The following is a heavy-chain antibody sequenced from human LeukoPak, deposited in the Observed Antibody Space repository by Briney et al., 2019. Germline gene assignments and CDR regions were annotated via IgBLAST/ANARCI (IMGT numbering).Heavy chain of an antibody. CDR2: IDPSDSYN. D-gene: IGHD6-6*01. CDR3: ARAYSRSRFDY. J-gene: IGHJ4*02. V-gene: IGHV5-10-1*01. CDR1: GYNFTNYW. Sequence: GASLKISCKGSGYNFTNYWISWGRQMPGKGLEWMGTIDPSDSYNNYSPSLQGHVTISADKSISTAYLQWSSLKASDTAMYYCARAYSRSRFDYWGQGTLVTVSS.